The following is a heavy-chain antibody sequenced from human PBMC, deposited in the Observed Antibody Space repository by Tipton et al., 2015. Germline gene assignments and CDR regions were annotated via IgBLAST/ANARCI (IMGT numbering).Heavy chain of an antibody. J-gene: IGHJ6*02. D-gene: IGHD2-15*01. CDR2: IYPGDSEI. CDR1: GYIFTNFW. CDR3: ARRLSRYWGSGLDV. Sequence: QSGAEVKKPGESLKISCKAYGYIFTNFWIGWVRQVPGKGLEWMGIIYPGDSEIRYSPSFEGRVTISADKSISTAYLQWSSLKASDTAMYYCARRLSRYWGSGLDVWGQGTTVSVSS. V-gene: IGHV5-51*01.